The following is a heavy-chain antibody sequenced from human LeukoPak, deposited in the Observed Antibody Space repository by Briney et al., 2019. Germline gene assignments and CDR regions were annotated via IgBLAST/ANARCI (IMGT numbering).Heavy chain of an antibody. Sequence: GGSLRLSCVAPGFTFTRSALSWVRQAPGKGLEWVSGISIIGGDTPSADSVRGRFTISGDKSKNTLYLQMNTLRVDDTAIYYCAKKNPGLNPFDFWGQGTLVTVSS. CDR1: GFTFTRSA. J-gene: IGHJ4*02. V-gene: IGHV3-23*01. CDR2: ISIIGGDT. CDR3: AKKNPGLNPFDF.